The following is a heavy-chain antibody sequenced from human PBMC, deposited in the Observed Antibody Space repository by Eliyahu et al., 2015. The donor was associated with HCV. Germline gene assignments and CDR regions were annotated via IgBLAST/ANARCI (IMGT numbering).Heavy chain of an antibody. V-gene: IGHV3-66*01. CDR1: GFTVRSNS. J-gene: IGHJ4*01. CDR2: LNDDGRT. Sequence: EVQVVESGGNLVQPGGSXTXXXAXSGFTVRSNSMTWVRQAPGKGLEWVSNLNDDGRTYYADSVKDRFTISRDNSKNTINLQMKNLRAEDTGVYFCARCVRFFDYGDYVPESWGHGTLVTVSS. D-gene: IGHD4-17*01. CDR3: ARCVRFFDYGDYVPES.